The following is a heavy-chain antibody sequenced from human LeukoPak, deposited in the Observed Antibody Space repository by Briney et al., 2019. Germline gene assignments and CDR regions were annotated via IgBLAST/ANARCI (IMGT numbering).Heavy chain of an antibody. V-gene: IGHV4-34*01. CDR3: ARAPARSYHYYYYGMDV. CDR1: GGSFSGYH. CDR2: IKHSGST. J-gene: IGHJ6*04. Sequence: SETLSLTCAVYGGSFSGYHWSWIRQPPGKGVEWVGEIKHSGSTNYNPSRKRRVTISVDTSKNQFSLKLSSVTAADTAVYYCARAPARSYHYYYYGMDVWGKGTTVTVSS.